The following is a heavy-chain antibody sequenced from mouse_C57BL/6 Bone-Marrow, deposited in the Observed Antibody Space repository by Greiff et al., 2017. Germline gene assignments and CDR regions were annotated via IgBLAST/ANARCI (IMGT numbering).Heavy chain of an antibody. CDR3: AREGLGLERSLAY. J-gene: IGHJ3*01. CDR2: ISYDGSN. V-gene: IGHV3-6*01. Sequence: ESGPGLVKPSQSLSLTCSVTGYSITSGYYWNWIRPFPGNKLEWMGNISYDGSNNYNPSLINRIPITRDTTKNKFFLKLNSVTTEDTATSYCAREGLGLERSLAYWGQGTLVTVSA. CDR1: GYSITSGYY.